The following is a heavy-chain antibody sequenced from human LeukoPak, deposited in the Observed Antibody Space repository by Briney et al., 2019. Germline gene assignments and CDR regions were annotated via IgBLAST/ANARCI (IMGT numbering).Heavy chain of an antibody. D-gene: IGHD4-23*01. V-gene: IGHV4-61*02. CDR2: IFTSGST. J-gene: IGHJ4*02. Sequence: PSEALSLTRSVSGGAISRGKYYWTWIRQTADKGLEWIGRIFTSGSTTYNPSLKSRVTMSLDPSRNQLSLKLTSVTAADTAMYYCARVQWELGFDYWGQGTLVTVSS. CDR1: GGAISRGKYY. CDR3: ARVQWELGFDY.